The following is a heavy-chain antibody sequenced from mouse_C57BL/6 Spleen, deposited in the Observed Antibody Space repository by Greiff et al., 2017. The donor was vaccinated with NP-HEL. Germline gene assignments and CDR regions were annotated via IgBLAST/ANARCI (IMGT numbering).Heavy chain of an antibody. CDR3: ARWEGGFAY. D-gene: IGHD4-1*01. Sequence: VQLQQSGPELVKPGASVKISCKASGYAFSSSWMNWVKQRPGKGLEWIGRIYPGDGDTNYNGKFKGKATLTADKSSSTAYMQLSSLTSEDSAVYFCARWEGGFAYWGQGTLVTVSA. J-gene: IGHJ3*01. V-gene: IGHV1-82*01. CDR2: IYPGDGDT. CDR1: GYAFSSSW.